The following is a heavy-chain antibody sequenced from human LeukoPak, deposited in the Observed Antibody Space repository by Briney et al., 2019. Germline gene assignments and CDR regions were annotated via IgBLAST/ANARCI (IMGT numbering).Heavy chain of an antibody. CDR1: GGSISSSSYY. CDR2: IYYSGST. Sequence: SETLSLTCTVSGGSISSSSYYWGWIRQPPGKGLEWIGSIYYSGSTYYNPSLKSRVTISVDTSKNQFSLKLSSVTATDTAVYYCARFLEQWLVYYFDHWGQGTLVTVSS. V-gene: IGHV4-39*01. D-gene: IGHD6-19*01. CDR3: ARFLEQWLVYYFDH. J-gene: IGHJ4*02.